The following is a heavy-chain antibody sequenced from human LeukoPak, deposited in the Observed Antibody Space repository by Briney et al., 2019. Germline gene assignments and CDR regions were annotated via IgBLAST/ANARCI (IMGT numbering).Heavy chain of an antibody. J-gene: IGHJ4*02. V-gene: IGHV1-2*02. D-gene: IGHD6-19*01. CDR2: INPNSGDT. CDR3: ARDLTGHGSGW. Sequence: ASVKVSCKASVYTFTSYYIHWVRQAPGQGLEGMGWINPNSGDTVYAQNLQGRVTLTRDTSISTVYLELSRLTSDDAALYYCARDLTGHGSGWWGQGPLVTVS. CDR1: VYTFTSYY.